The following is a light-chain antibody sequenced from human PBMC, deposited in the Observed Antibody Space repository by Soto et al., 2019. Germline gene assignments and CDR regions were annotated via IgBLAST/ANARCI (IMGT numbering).Light chain of an antibody. CDR1: QSVSSY. J-gene: IGKJ5*01. V-gene: IGKV3-11*01. CDR2: DAS. CDR3: QQRSNWPPS. Sequence: EIVVTQSPATLSLSPGERDTLSCRARQSVSSYLPLYQHKPGHAPRLLIYDASNRATGIPARFSGSGTGTDLTLTISSLEPEDFAVYYCQQRSNWPPSFGQGIRLEI.